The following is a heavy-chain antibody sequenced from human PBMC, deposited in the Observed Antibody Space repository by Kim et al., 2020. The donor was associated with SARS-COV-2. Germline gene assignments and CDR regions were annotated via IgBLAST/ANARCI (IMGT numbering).Heavy chain of an antibody. V-gene: IGHV3-30*02. J-gene: IGHJ4*02. CDR3: AKGMYYYYSSGYYSVDY. D-gene: IGHD3-22*01. Sequence: KGRVTISRDNSKNTLYLQMNSLRAEDTAVYYCAKGMYYYYSSGYYSVDYWGQGTLVTVSS.